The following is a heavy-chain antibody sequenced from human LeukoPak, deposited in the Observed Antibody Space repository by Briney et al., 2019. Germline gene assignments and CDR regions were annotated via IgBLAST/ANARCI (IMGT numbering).Heavy chain of an antibody. D-gene: IGHD3/OR15-3a*01. J-gene: IGHJ4*02. CDR2: MSPNSGNT. CDR3: ARLLWTGRFFDY. Sequence: ASVKVSCKASGYTFTNYDINWVRQATGQGLECMGWMSPNSGNTGYAQKFQGRVTITWDTSISTAYMELSSLTSEDTAVYYCARLLWTGRFFDYWGQGTLVTVSS. CDR1: GYTFTNYD. V-gene: IGHV1-8*03.